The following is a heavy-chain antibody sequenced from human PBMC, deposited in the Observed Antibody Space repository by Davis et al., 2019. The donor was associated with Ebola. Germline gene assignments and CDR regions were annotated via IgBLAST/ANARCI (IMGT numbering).Heavy chain of an antibody. CDR1: GGTFSSYA. CDR2: IIPIFGTA. Sequence: AASVKVSCKASGGTFSSYAISWVRQAPGQGLEWMGGIIPIFGTANYAQKFQGRVTITADKSTSTAYMELSSLRSEDTAVYYCARRYSSSSGPWFDPWGQGTLVTVSS. J-gene: IGHJ5*02. CDR3: ARRYSSSSGPWFDP. D-gene: IGHD6-6*01. V-gene: IGHV1-69*06.